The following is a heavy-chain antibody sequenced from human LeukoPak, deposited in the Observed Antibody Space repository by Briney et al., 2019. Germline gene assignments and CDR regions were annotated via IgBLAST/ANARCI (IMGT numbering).Heavy chain of an antibody. CDR3: ARGPGYSYGYSPDYYYYMDV. CDR2: TYYRSKWYN. J-gene: IGHJ6*03. Sequence: SQTLSLTCAISGDSVSSNSAAWNWIRQSPSRGLEWLGRTYYRSKWYNDYAVSVKSRITINPDTSKNQFSLQLNSVTPEDTAVYYCARGPGYSYGYSPDYYYYMDVWGKGTTVTISS. CDR1: GDSVSSNSAA. V-gene: IGHV6-1*01. D-gene: IGHD5-18*01.